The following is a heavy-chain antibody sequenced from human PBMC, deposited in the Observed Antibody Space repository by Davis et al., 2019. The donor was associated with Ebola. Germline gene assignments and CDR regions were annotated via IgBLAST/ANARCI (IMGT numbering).Heavy chain of an antibody. D-gene: IGHD5-24*01. CDR2: IWYDGSNK. Sequence: GESLKISCAASGFTFSSYGMHWVRQAPGKGLEWVAVIWYDGSNKYYADSVKGRFTISRDNSKNTLYLQMNSLRAEDTAVYYGARGVSRDGYNYRWYFDYWGQGTLVTVSS. V-gene: IGHV3-33*01. CDR1: GFTFSSYG. CDR3: ARGVSRDGYNYRWYFDY. J-gene: IGHJ4*02.